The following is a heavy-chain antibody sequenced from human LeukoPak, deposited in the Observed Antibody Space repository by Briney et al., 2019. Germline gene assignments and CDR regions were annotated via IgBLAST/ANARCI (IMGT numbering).Heavy chain of an antibody. V-gene: IGHV4-61*02. J-gene: IGHJ4*02. CDR2: IYTSGST. D-gene: IGHD4-17*01. CDR3: ARVPTVTFFDY. Sequence: SQTLSLTCTVSGGSISSGSYYWSWIRQPAGKGLEWIGRIYTSGSTNYNPSLKSRVTISVDTSKNQFSLKLSSVTAADTAVYYCARVPTVTFFDYWGQGTLVTVSS. CDR1: GGSISSGSYY.